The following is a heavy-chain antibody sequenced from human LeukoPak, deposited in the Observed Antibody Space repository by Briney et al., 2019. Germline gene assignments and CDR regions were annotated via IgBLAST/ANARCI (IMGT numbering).Heavy chain of an antibody. V-gene: IGHV1-69*13. CDR2: IIPIFGTA. J-gene: IGHJ6*04. CDR1: GGTFSSYA. CDR3: ARERSHVDILTGYYTYYYYCGMDV. D-gene: IGHD3-9*01. Sequence: ASVKVSCKASGGTFSSYAISWVRQAPGQGLEWMGGIIPIFGTANYAQKFQGRVTITADESTSTAYMELSSLRSEDTAVYYCARERSHVDILTGYYTYYYYCGMDVWGKGTTVTVSS.